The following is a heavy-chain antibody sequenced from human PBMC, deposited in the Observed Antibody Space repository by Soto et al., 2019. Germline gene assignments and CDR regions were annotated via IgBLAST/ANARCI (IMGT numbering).Heavy chain of an antibody. D-gene: IGHD1-26*01. CDR1: GGSISSYY. CDR3: AREVFYSGSDCHFDY. J-gene: IGHJ4*02. CDR2: IYYSGST. V-gene: IGHV4-59*01. Sequence: PSETLSLTCTVSGGSISSYYWSWIRQPPGKGLEWIGYIYYSGSTNYNPSLKSRVTISVDTSKNQFSLKLSSVTAADTAVYYCAREVFYSGSDCHFDYWGQGTLVTVSS.